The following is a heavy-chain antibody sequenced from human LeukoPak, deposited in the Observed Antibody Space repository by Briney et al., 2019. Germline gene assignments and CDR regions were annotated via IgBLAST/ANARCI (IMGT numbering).Heavy chain of an antibody. CDR3: AKLRRTMIVVVITGDFDY. D-gene: IGHD3-22*01. V-gene: IGHV3-23*01. Sequence: GGSLRLSCAASGFTFSSYAMSWVRQAPGKGLEWVSASSGSGGSTYYADSVKGRFTISRDNSKNTLYLQMNSLRAEDTAVYYCAKLRRTMIVVVITGDFDYWGQGTLVTVSS. CDR1: GFTFSSYA. J-gene: IGHJ4*02. CDR2: SSGSGGST.